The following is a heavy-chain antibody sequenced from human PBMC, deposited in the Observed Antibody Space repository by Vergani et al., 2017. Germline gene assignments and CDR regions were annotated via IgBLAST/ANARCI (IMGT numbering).Heavy chain of an antibody. CDR1: GGSISSYY. J-gene: IGHJ4*02. CDR3: ARGAPILTGYYSL. Sequence: QVQLQESGPGLVNPSETLSLTCTVSGGSISSYYWSWIRQPPGKGLEWIGYIYYSGSTNYNPSLKSRVTISVDTSKNQFSLKLSSVTAADTAVYYCARGAPILTGYYSLWGQGTLVTVSS. CDR2: IYYSGST. D-gene: IGHD3-9*01. V-gene: IGHV4-59*01.